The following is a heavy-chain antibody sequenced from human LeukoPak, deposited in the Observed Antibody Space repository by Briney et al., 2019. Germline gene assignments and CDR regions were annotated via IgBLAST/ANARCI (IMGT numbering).Heavy chain of an antibody. CDR3: ARETGSYKGNYFDY. Sequence: ASVKVSCKASGYTFTNYGISWVRQAPGQGLEWMGWISAYNGNTNYAQKLQGRVTMTTDTSTSTAYMEVRSLRSDDTAVYYCARETGSYKGNYFDYWGQGTPVTVSS. CDR1: GYTFTNYG. V-gene: IGHV1-18*04. CDR2: ISAYNGNT. J-gene: IGHJ4*02. D-gene: IGHD3-9*01.